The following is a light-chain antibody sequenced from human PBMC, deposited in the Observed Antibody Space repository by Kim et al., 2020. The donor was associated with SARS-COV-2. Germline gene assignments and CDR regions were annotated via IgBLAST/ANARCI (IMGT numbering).Light chain of an antibody. CDR1: RSNIRNKF. V-gene: IGLV1-47*01. Sequence: QSVLTQPPSASGTPGQRVTISCSGSRSNIRNKFVYWYQQLPGTAPKLLIHRDYQRPSGVPDRFSGSKSGSSASLAISGLRSADEADYYCATWDDSLRNWVFGGGTQLTVL. J-gene: IGLJ3*02. CDR2: RDY. CDR3: ATWDDSLRNWV.